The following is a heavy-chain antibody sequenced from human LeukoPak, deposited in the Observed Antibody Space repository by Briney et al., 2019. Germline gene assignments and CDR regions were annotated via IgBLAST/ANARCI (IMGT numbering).Heavy chain of an antibody. CDR2: IYPGDSDT. CDR1: GYSFTSYW. Sequence: GESLKISCKGSGYSFTSYWIGWVRQIPGKGLEWMGIIYPGDSDTRYSPSFQGQVTISADKSISTAYLQWSSLKASDTAMYYCARALYYDFWSAYYTYFDYWGQGTLVTVSS. J-gene: IGHJ4*02. V-gene: IGHV5-51*01. D-gene: IGHD3-3*01. CDR3: ARALYYDFWSAYYTYFDY.